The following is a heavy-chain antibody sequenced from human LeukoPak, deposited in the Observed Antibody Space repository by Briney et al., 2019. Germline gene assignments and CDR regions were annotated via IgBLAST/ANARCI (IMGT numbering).Heavy chain of an antibody. CDR2: IYHSGST. J-gene: IGHJ4*02. CDR1: GYSISSGYY. V-gene: IGHV4-38-2*01. Sequence: SETLSLTCAVSGYSISSGYYWGWIRQPPGKGLEWIGSIYHSGSTYYNPSLKSRVTVSVDTSKNQFSLKLSSVTAADTAVYYCALGYYDYVWGSYRPMPFDHWGQGTLVTVSS. CDR3: ALGYYDYVWGSYRPMPFDH. D-gene: IGHD3-16*02.